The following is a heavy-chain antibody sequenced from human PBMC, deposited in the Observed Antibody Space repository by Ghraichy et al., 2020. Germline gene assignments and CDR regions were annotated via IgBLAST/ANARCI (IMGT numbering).Heavy chain of an antibody. J-gene: IGHJ4*01. D-gene: IGHD3-22*01. Sequence: SKTLSLTCTVSLDSISRGYFWGWIRQPPGKGLEWIGSIFHSGTSYINPSLNSRVTISVDTSKNQFSLKLSSVTAADTAVYYCARVDKYFDYWGHGTLVTVSS. CDR1: LDSISRGYF. CDR2: IFHSGTS. V-gene: IGHV4-38-2*02. CDR3: ARVDKYFDY.